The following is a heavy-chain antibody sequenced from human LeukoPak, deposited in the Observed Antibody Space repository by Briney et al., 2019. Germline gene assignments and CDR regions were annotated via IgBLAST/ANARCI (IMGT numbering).Heavy chain of an antibody. CDR1: GYTFTGYY. D-gene: IGHD3-22*01. CDR3: ARAVFQVYYYDSSGYYAHDY. V-gene: IGHV1-2*02. Sequence: GASVKVSCKASGYTFTGYYMHWVRQAPGQGLEWMGWINPNSGGTNYAQKFQGRVTMTRDTSISTAYMELSRLRSDDTAVYYCARAVFQVYYYDSSGYYAHDYWGQGTLVTVSS. J-gene: IGHJ4*02. CDR2: INPNSGGT.